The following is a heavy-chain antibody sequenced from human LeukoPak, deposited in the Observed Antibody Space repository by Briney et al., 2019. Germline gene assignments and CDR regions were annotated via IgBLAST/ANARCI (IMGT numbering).Heavy chain of an antibody. V-gene: IGHV1-2*04. CDR2: INPNSGGT. CDR3: ARESIVVVPAAGYCYYGMDV. Sequence: ASVKVSCKASGYTFTSYYMHWVRQAPGQGLEWMGWINPNSGGTNYAQKFQGWVTMTRDTSISTAYMELSRLRSDDTAVYYCARESIVVVPAAGYCYYGMDVWGQGTTVTVSS. J-gene: IGHJ6*02. CDR1: GYTFTSYY. D-gene: IGHD2-2*01.